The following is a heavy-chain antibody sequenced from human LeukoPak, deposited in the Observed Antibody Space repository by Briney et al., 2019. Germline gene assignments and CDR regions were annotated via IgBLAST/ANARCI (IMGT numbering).Heavy chain of an antibody. V-gene: IGHV1-18*01. CDR3: ARDPPRIVVVVAATNYYGMDV. J-gene: IGHJ6*02. CDR1: GYTFTSYG. Sequence: SVKVSCKASGYTFTSYGISWVRQAPGQGLEWMGWISAYNGNTNYAQKLQGRVTMTTDTSTGTAYMELRSLRSDDTAVYYCARDPPRIVVVVAATNYYGMDVWGQGTTVTVSS. CDR2: ISAYNGNT. D-gene: IGHD2-15*01.